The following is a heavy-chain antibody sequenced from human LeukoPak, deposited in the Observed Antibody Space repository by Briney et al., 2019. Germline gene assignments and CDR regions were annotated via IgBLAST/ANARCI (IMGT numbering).Heavy chain of an antibody. CDR1: GGSFSGYY. Sequence: SETLSLTCAVYGGSFSGYYWSWIRQPPGTGLEWIGESNHSGSTNYNPSLKSRVPISVATSKNQFSLKLSSVTAADTAVYYCATTYCTNGVCYLDYWGQGTLVTVSS. CDR2: SNHSGST. J-gene: IGHJ4*02. D-gene: IGHD2-8*01. CDR3: ATTYCTNGVCYLDY. V-gene: IGHV4-34*01.